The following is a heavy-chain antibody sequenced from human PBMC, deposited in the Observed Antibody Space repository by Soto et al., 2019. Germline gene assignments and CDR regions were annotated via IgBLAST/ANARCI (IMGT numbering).Heavy chain of an antibody. CDR1: GFTFSSYA. V-gene: IGHV3-23*01. J-gene: IGHJ4*02. Sequence: PGGSLRLSCAASGFTFSSYAMSWVRQAPGKGLEWVSAISGSGVSTYYADSVKGRFTISRDNSKNTLYLQMNSLRAEDTAVYYCARRMTRAVRPPDFWGQGTLVTVSS. D-gene: IGHD6-6*01. CDR2: ISGSGVST. CDR3: ARRMTRAVRPPDF.